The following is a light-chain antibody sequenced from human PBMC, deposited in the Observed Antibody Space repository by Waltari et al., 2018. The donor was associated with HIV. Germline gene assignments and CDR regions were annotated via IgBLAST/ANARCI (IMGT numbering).Light chain of an antibody. CDR1: SSDVGGHNY. V-gene: IGLV2-14*01. CDR2: GVT. Sequence: QSALTQPASVSGSPGQSITISCTGTSSDVGGHNYVSWYQQHPGKAPKLLIYGVTNRPSGVSNRFSGSKSGNTASLTISGLQAEDESDYYCTSYTSIMHVIFGGGTKLTVL. CDR3: TSYTSIMHVI. J-gene: IGLJ2*01.